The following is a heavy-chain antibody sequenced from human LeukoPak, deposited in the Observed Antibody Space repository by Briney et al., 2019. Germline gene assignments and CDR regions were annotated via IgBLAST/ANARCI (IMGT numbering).Heavy chain of an antibody. CDR2: ISSSSSYI. D-gene: IGHD1-7*01. V-gene: IGHV3-21*01. CDR1: GFTFSSYS. CDR3: AKDLTGTTTDY. J-gene: IGHJ4*02. Sequence: GGSLRLSCAASGFTFSSYSMNWVRQAPGKGLEWVSSISSSSSYIYYADSVKGRFTISRDNAKNTLYLQMNSLRAEDTAVYYCAKDLTGTTTDYWGQGTLVTVSS.